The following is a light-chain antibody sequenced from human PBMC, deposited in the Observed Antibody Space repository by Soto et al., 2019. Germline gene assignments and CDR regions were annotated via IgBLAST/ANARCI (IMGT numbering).Light chain of an antibody. CDR2: DAS. CDR1: QSVSSY. CDR3: QQRSNWPLT. J-gene: IGKJ4*01. V-gene: IGKV3-11*01. Sequence: EIVLTQSPGTLSLSPGARATLTCRASQSVSSYLAWDQQKPGQAPRLLIYDASNRATGIPARFSGSGSGTDFTLTISSLEPEDFAVYYCQQRSNWPLTFGGGTKVHI.